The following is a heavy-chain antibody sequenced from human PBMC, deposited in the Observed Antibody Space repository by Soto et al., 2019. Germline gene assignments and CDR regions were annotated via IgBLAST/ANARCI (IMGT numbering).Heavy chain of an antibody. CDR2: ISAYNGNT. CDR1: GYTFTSYG. J-gene: IGHJ6*03. V-gene: IGHV1-18*01. Sequence: ASVKVSCKASGYTFTSYGISWVRQAPGQGLEWMGWISAYNGNTNYAQKLQGRVTMTTDTSTSTAYMELRSLRSDDTAVYYCARLTGPPWHYYYYYMDVWGKGTTVTVSS. CDR3: ARLTGPPWHYYYYYMDV. D-gene: IGHD3-9*01.